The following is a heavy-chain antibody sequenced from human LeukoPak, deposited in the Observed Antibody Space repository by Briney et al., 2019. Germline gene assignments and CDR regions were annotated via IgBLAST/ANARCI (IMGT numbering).Heavy chain of an antibody. CDR3: ARDHSYGLARFDP. V-gene: IGHV4-59*01. J-gene: IGHJ5*02. CDR2: IYYSGST. D-gene: IGHD3-3*02. CDR1: GGSISSYY. Sequence: SETLSLTCTVSGGSISSYYWSWIRQPPGKGLEGIGYIYYSGSTNYNPSLKSRGTISVDTSKNQFSLKLSSVTAADTAVYYCARDHSYGLARFDPWGQGTLVTVSS.